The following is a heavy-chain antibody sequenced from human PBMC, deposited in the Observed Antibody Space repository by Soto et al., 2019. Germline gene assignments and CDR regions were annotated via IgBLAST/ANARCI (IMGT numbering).Heavy chain of an antibody. D-gene: IGHD6-25*01. J-gene: IGHJ1*01. Sequence: QVQLQESGPGLVEPSQTLSLTCTVSGGSIGSTDSYWSWIRRPPGKGLEWIGYIYYTGGTFYNPSLKTRLTISRETSSYQFSLTLTSVTATDTGIYYCARGGSGWAEYFQHWGQGTLVAVSS. V-gene: IGHV4-30-4*08. CDR1: GGSIGSTDSY. CDR2: IYYTGGT. CDR3: ARGGSGWAEYFQH.